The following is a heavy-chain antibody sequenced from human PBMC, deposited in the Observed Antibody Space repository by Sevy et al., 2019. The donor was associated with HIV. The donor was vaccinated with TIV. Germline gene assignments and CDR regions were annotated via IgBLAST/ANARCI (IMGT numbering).Heavy chain of an antibody. CDR1: GGSISSSSYY. CDR2: IYYSGST. CDR3: ARRRAARSKYNWFDP. Sequence: SETLSLTCTVSGGSISSSSYYWGWIRQPPGKGREWSGSIYYSGSTYYNPSLKSRVTISVDTSKDQFSLKLSSVTAADTAVYYCARRRAARSKYNWFDPWGQGTLVTVSS. D-gene: IGHD6-6*01. V-gene: IGHV4-39*01. J-gene: IGHJ5*02.